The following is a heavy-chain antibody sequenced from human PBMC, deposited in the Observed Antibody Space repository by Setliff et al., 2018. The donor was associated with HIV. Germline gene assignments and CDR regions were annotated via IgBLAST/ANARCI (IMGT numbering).Heavy chain of an antibody. Sequence: SVKVSCKASGDTFNSYTFTWVRQAPGQGPEWMGGIITILGIPNYAPKFQHRVTISADESTKTIYMELSNLKSDDTAVYFCAREVGGSNTLGSCVLDYWGQGTQVTVSS. V-gene: IGHV1-69*10. CDR3: AREVGGSNTLGSCVLDY. D-gene: IGHD1-26*01. CDR2: IITILGIP. J-gene: IGHJ4*02. CDR1: GDTFNSYT.